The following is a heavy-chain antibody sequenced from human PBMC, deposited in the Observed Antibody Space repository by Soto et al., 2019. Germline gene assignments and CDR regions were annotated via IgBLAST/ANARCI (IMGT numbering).Heavy chain of an antibody. J-gene: IGHJ4*02. D-gene: IGHD2-2*01. CDR3: ARADIVVVPAARRASSSYYFDY. CDR1: GGTFSSYA. CDR2: IIPIFGTA. Sequence: GPPVKVSCKASGGTFSSYAISWVRQAPGQGLEWMGGIIPIFGTANYAQKFQGRVTITADESTSTAYMELSSLRSEDTAVYYCARADIVVVPAARRASSSYYFDYWGQGTLVTVSS. V-gene: IGHV1-69*13.